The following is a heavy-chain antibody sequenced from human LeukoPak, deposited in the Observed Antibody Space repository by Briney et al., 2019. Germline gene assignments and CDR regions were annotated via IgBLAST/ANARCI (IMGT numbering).Heavy chain of an antibody. CDR2: LNSDGSST. CDR1: GFTFNNYW. Sequence: GGSLRLSCVASGFTFNNYWMHWVRQAPGKGLVWVSRLNSDGSSTSYADSVKGRFTISRDNAKNTLYLQMNSLRAEDTAVYYCASHRGFSRNAFDIWGQGTMVTVSS. D-gene: IGHD5-18*01. J-gene: IGHJ3*02. V-gene: IGHV3-74*01. CDR3: ASHRGFSRNAFDI.